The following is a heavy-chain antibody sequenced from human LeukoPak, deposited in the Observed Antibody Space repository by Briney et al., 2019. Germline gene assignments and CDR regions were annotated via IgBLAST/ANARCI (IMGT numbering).Heavy chain of an antibody. D-gene: IGHD1-26*01. CDR1: GFTFSSYS. J-gene: IGHJ4*02. CDR3: ARVQGGASDS. CDR2: ISSSGSTI. Sequence: PGGSLRLSCAASGFTFSSYSMNWVRQAPGKGLEWVSYISSSGSTIYYADSVKGRFTISGDNAKNSLYLQMNSLRAEDTAVYYCARVQGGASDSWGQGIMVTVSS. V-gene: IGHV3-48*04.